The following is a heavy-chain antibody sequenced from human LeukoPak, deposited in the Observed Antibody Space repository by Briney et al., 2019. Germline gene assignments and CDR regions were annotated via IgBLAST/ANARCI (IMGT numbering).Heavy chain of an antibody. CDR2: INPNSGGT. Sequence: ASVKVSCKASGYTFTCYYMHWGRQPPGQGLEWKGWINPNSGGTNYARKFQGRVTMTRDTSISTAYMELSRLRSDDTAVYYCASSSPYDSSGYYPDYWGQGTLVTVSS. CDR1: GYTFTCYY. V-gene: IGHV1-2*02. J-gene: IGHJ4*02. CDR3: ASSSPYDSSGYYPDY. D-gene: IGHD3-22*01.